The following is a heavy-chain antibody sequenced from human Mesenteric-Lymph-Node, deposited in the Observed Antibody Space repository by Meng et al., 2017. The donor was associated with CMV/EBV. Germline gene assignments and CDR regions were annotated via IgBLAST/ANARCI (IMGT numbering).Heavy chain of an antibody. CDR3: ASGY. J-gene: IGHJ4*02. CDR2: INSEGSRT. V-gene: IGHV3-74*01. Sequence: GESLKISCAASGFTFSNYWMHWVRQVPGEGLVWVSRINSEGSRTDYADSVKGRFTISRDSAKNTLYLQMNSLRAEDTAVYYCASGYWGQGTLVTVSS. CDR1: GFTFSNYW.